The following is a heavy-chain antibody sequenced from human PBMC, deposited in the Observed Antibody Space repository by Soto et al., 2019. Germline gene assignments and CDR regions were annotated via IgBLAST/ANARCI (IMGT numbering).Heavy chain of an antibody. CDR3: ARDKITGLFDY. D-gene: IGHD2-8*02. Sequence: SETLSLTCTVSGDSISSYYWSWIRQPPGKGLEWIGYLYYSGSTSYSPSLKSRVTISVDTSKNQFSLKLTSVTAADTAVYYCARDKITGLFDYWGQGTLVTVSS. CDR1: GDSISSYY. V-gene: IGHV4-59*12. J-gene: IGHJ4*02. CDR2: LYYSGST.